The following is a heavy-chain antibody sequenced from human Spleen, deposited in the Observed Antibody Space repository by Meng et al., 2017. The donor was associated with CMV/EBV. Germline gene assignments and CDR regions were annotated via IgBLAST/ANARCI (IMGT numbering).Heavy chain of an antibody. J-gene: IGHJ6*02. CDR3: ASNPSSGWDYYYYGMDV. V-gene: IGHV3-30*04. CDR1: GFTFSNYA. Sequence: GESLKISCAASGFTFSNYAMAWVRQAPGKGLEWVAVISYDGSNKYYADSVKGRFTISRDNSKNTLYLQMNSLRAEDTAVYYCASNPSSGWDYYYYGMDVWGQGTTVTVSS. D-gene: IGHD6-19*01. CDR2: ISYDGSNK.